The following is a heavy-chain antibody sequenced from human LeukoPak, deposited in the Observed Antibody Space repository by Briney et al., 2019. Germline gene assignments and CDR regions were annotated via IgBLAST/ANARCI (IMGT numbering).Heavy chain of an antibody. V-gene: IGHV4-4*02. CDR3: AKDSSYYYGSTCYIDY. Sequence: SETLSLTCAVSGGSISSSNWWSWARQPPGKGLEWIGEIYHSGSTNYNPSLKSRVTISVDKSKNQFSLKLSSVTAADTAVYYCAKDSSYYYGSTCYIDYWGQGALVTVSS. J-gene: IGHJ4*02. CDR2: IYHSGST. D-gene: IGHD3-22*01. CDR1: GGSISSSNW.